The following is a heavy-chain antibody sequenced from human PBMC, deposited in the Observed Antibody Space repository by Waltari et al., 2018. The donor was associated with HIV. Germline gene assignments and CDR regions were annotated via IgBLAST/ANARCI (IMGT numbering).Heavy chain of an antibody. CDR1: GFSFSSYG. D-gene: IGHD6-13*01. CDR2: IGSSSRTI. J-gene: IGHJ4*02. CDR3: ATQIPYRSTWFWDY. V-gene: IGHV3-48*02. Sequence: EVQLIESGGDLVQPGGSLRLSCAASGFSFSSYGMTWVRRAPGKGLEWVSYIGSSSRTIYYSDSVKGRFTISRDNAKNSLSLQMSSLRDEDTAIYYCATQIPYRSTWFWDYWGRGTLVIVSS.